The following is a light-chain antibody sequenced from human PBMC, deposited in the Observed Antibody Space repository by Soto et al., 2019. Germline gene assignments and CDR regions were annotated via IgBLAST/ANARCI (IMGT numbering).Light chain of an antibody. CDR3: MQTIQPLLT. J-gene: IGKJ4*01. CDR1: QSLLHTDGKTY. V-gene: IGKV2D-29*01. Sequence: VMTQTPLSLSVTPGQPASISCTSSQSLLHTDGKTYLYWYLQKPGHPPQLLIYEVFNRFSGVPDRFSGSGSGTDFTLKISRVEAEDVGTYYCMQTIQPLLTFGGGTKVEI. CDR2: EVF.